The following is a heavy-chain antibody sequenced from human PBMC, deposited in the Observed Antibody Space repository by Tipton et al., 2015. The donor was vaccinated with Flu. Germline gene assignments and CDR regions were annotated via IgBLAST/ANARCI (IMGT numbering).Heavy chain of an antibody. J-gene: IGHJ6*02. V-gene: IGHV4-38-2*02. CDR2: VCQSGNT. D-gene: IGHD3-10*01. Sequence: LSLTCSVSGDSIGRGYCWGWIRQPPGRGLEWIGNVCQSGNTYYNPSLKSRVNISVDRSKNHFSLRLNSVTAADTAVYYCARDQGFGGGLTYDYYGLDVWGQGTTVTVSS. CDR1: GDSIGRGYC. CDR3: ARDQGFGGGLTYDYYGLDV.